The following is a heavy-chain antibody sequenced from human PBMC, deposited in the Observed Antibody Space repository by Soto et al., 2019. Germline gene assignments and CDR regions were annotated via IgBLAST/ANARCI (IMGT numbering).Heavy chain of an antibody. CDR1: GFTFSNYW. V-gene: IGHV3-7*03. Sequence: EVQLVESGGGLVQPGGSLRLSCAASGFTFSNYWMTWVRQAPGKGLEWVANIITDGSEKSEVDSVKGRFTISRDNAKNALYLEMNSRRVEDTAVYYCARDWGGLGYWGQGILVTVSS. CDR3: ARDWGGLGY. D-gene: IGHD3-10*01. CDR2: IITDGSEK. J-gene: IGHJ4*02.